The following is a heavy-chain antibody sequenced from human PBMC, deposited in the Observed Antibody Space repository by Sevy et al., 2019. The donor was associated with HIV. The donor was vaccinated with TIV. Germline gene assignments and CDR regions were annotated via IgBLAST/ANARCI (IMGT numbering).Heavy chain of an antibody. CDR2: ISGSGGST. D-gene: IGHD6-13*01. Sequence: GGSLRLSCAASGFTFSSYAMSWVRQAPGKGLEWVSAISGSGGSTYYADSVKGRFTISRDNSKNTLYLQMNSLRAKDTAVYYCAKDGGNSPYSSSWYVGNYYYGMDVWGQGTTVTVSS. J-gene: IGHJ6*02. CDR3: AKDGGNSPYSSSWYVGNYYYGMDV. CDR1: GFTFSSYA. V-gene: IGHV3-23*01.